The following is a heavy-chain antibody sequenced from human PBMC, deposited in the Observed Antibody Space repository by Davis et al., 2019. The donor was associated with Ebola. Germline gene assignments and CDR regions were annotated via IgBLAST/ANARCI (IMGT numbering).Heavy chain of an antibody. V-gene: IGHV3-48*01. CDR2: IISSGETI. D-gene: IGHD2-2*01. Sequence: PGGSLRLSCTASGFTFSRYDMNWVRQAPGKGLEWVSYIISSGETIYYADSVKGRFTISRDNSKNTLYLQMNSLRAEDTAVYYCAKGGGCSSTSCYEAGIDYWGQGTLVTVSS. CDR1: GFTFSRYD. CDR3: AKGGGCSSTSCYEAGIDY. J-gene: IGHJ4*02.